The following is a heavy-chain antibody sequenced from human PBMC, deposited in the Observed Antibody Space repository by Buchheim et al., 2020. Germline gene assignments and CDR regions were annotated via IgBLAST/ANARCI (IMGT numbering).Heavy chain of an antibody. CDR2: ISSSGSTI. Sequence: QVQLVESGGGLVKPGGSLRLSCAASGFTFSDYYMSWIRQAPGKGLEWVSYISSSGSTIYYADSVKGRFTISRDNAKNSLSLQMNSLRAEDTDVYYCARGSYYDFWSGYYGTYYYYGMDVWGQGTT. CDR1: GFTFSDYY. J-gene: IGHJ6*02. CDR3: ARGSYYDFWSGYYGTYYYYGMDV. D-gene: IGHD3-3*01. V-gene: IGHV3-11*01.